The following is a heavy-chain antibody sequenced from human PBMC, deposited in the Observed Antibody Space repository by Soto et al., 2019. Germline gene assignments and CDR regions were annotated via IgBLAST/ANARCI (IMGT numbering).Heavy chain of an antibody. CDR3: ARAWYSSGWRTIDY. CDR1: GGTFSNYA. D-gene: IGHD6-19*01. CDR2: IIPIFGTA. V-gene: IGHV1-69*12. Sequence: QVQLVQSGAEVKKPGSSVKVSCKASGGTFSNYAISWVRQAPGQGLEWMGGIIPIFGTANYAQKFQGRVTITADESTSTAYMELSSLRSEDTAVYYCARAWYSSGWRTIDYWGQGTLVTVSS. J-gene: IGHJ4*02.